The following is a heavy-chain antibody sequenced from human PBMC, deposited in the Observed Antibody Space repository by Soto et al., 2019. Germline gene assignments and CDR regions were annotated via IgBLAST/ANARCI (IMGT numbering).Heavy chain of an antibody. CDR2: IYHSGNT. J-gene: IGHJ4*02. Sequence: QVQLQESGPGLVKPSQTLSLTCTVSGDSISSGGYYWSWIRQHPGKGLEWIGYIYHSGNTYHNPSLKSRLTISVDTSKNQFSLKLSSLTAADTAVYYGARGRSSSSYYFDFWGQGTLVTVSS. V-gene: IGHV4-31*03. D-gene: IGHD6-6*01. CDR1: GDSISSGGYY. CDR3: ARGRSSSSYYFDF.